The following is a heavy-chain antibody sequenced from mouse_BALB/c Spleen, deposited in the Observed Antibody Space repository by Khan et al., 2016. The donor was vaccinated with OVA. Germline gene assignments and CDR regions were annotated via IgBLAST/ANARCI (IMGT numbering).Heavy chain of an antibody. CDR2: IHPGNGYT. CDR1: GYTFTSYT. Sequence: QVQLQQSGAELARPGASVKMSCKASGYTFTSYTIHRIKTRPGQGLEWVGYIHPGNGYTNYNQKFKDKATLPPDKSPTTAYLQLSSLQSAHSPVIYGVRDGGYHWNEGWFGYWGQGTLVTVSA. CDR3: VRDGGYHWNEGWFGY. J-gene: IGHJ3*01. V-gene: IGHV1-4*01. D-gene: IGHD3-1*01.